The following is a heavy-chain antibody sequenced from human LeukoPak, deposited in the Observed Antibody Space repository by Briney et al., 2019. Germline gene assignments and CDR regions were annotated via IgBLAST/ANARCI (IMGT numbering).Heavy chain of an antibody. D-gene: IGHD6-25*01. CDR1: GFTFSNYW. Sequence: GGSLRLSCAVSGFTFSNYWMRWVRQAPGKGLVWVSRIRGDGSMTNYADSVKGRFTISRDNAKNTLYLQMNSLRLEDTAVYYCARENLAAAADYWGQGTVVTVSS. CDR3: ARENLAAAADY. J-gene: IGHJ4*02. V-gene: IGHV3-74*01. CDR2: IRGDGSMT.